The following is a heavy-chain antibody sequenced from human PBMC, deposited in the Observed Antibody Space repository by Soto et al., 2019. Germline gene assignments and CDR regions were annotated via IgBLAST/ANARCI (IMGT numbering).Heavy chain of an antibody. CDR3: ARDGGSGTVYGMDV. D-gene: IGHD3-10*01. CDR2: ISYDGSNK. Sequence: QVQLVESGGGVVQPGRSLRLSCAASGFTFSSYAMHWVRQAPGKGLEWVAVISYDGSNKYYADSVKGRFTISRDNSKNTLYLQMISLRAEDTAVYYCARDGGSGTVYGMDVWGQGTTVTVSS. J-gene: IGHJ6*02. CDR1: GFTFSSYA. V-gene: IGHV3-30-3*01.